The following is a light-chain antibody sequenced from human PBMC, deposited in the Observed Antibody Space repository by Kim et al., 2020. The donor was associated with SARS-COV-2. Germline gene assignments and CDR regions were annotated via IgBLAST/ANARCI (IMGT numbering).Light chain of an antibody. V-gene: IGLV2-14*03. CDR2: DVS. CDR1: SSDVGGYNY. J-gene: IGLJ1*01. CDR3: SSYTSSSTPYV. Sequence: QSVTISCTGTSSDVGGYNYVSWYQQHPGKAPKLMIYDVSNRPSGVSNRFSGSKSGNTASLTISGPQAEDEADYYCSSYTSSSTPYVFGTGTKVTVL.